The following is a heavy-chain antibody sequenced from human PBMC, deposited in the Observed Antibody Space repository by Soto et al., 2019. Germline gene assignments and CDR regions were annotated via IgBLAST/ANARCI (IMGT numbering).Heavy chain of an antibody. D-gene: IGHD2-8*02. CDR1: GYTFTSYG. Sequence: QVQLVQSGAEVKKPGASVKVSCKASGYTFTSYGISWVRQSPGQGVEWMGWISAYNSHTNYAQKLHGRVTMTTDTSTSTACMELRSLRSDDTTVYYCARYGGVQARFDPWGQGAMVTISS. CDR3: ARYGGVQARFDP. J-gene: IGHJ5*02. CDR2: ISAYNSHT. V-gene: IGHV1-18*01.